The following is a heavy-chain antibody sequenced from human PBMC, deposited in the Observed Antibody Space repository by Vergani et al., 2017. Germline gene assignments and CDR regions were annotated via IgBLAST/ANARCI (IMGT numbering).Heavy chain of an antibody. CDR1: EGTFTTYN. D-gene: IGHD2-15*01. V-gene: IGHV1-69*08. CDR3: ARECPRSGSNSQLCL. Sequence: QVHLVQSGGEVKKPGSSVRVSCKAAEGTFTTYNFNWVRQPPGQVLEWMGRIIPMFDITNHAQKFQGRVTLTEDNSTNTAYMELSSTRYEDTAVYYCARECPRSGSNSQLCLWGQGTLVTVSS. J-gene: IGHJ4*02. CDR2: IIPMFDIT.